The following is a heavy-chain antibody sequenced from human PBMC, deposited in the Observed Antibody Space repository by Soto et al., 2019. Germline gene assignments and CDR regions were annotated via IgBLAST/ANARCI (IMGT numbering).Heavy chain of an antibody. V-gene: IGHV5-51*01. J-gene: IGHJ3*02. CDR1: GYNFTSYW. CDR3: ASGRGGDYDAFDI. Sequence: GESLKISCKGSGYNFTSYWSGWVSKMTGKGLEWMGIIYPGDSDTRYSPSFQGQVTISADKSISTAYLQWSSLKASDTAMYYCASGRGGDYDAFDIWGQGTMVTVSS. D-gene: IGHD4-17*01. CDR2: IYPGDSDT.